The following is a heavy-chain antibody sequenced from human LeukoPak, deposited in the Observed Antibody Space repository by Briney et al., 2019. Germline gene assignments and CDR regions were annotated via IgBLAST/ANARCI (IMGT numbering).Heavy chain of an antibody. CDR2: ISSSVTTV. J-gene: IGHJ4*02. Sequence: GGPLRLSCAASGFTFRDYYMAWIRQAPGKGLEWVSHISSSVTTVYYADSVRGRFTLSRDNAKNSVSLQMNSLSAEDTAVYYCARDKRKGIVGSTKSYFDYWGQGTLVTVSS. CDR1: GFTFRDYY. V-gene: IGHV3-11*04. CDR3: ARDKRKGIVGSTKSYFDY. D-gene: IGHD1-26*01.